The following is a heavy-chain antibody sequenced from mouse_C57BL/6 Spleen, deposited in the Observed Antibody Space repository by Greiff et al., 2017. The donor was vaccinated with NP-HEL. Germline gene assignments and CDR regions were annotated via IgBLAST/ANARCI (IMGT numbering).Heavy chain of an antibody. J-gene: IGHJ2*01. CDR2: INPNYGTT. V-gene: IGHV1-39*01. Sequence: SGPELVKPGASVKISCKASGYSFTDYNMNWVKQSNGKSLEWIGVINPNYGTTSYNQKFKGKATLTVDQSSSTAYMQLNSLTSEDSAVYYCAPSKATVSYYSPPGDYWGQGTTLTVSS. D-gene: IGHD2-12*01. CDR1: GYSFTDYN. CDR3: APSKATVSYYSPPGDY.